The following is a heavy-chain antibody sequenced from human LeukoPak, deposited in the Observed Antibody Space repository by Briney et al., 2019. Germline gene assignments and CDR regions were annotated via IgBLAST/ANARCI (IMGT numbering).Heavy chain of an antibody. J-gene: IGHJ4*02. V-gene: IGHV3-21*01. Sequence: GGSLRLSCAASGFTFSSYWMTWVRQAPGKGLEWVSIISSGSSAIFSADALKGRFTISRDDAKNLLYPDMNSLRAEDTAVYYCARGHTAVTRHFDFWGQGTLVTVSS. CDR3: ARGHTAVTRHFDF. CDR2: ISSGSSAI. CDR1: GFTFSSYW. D-gene: IGHD4-17*01.